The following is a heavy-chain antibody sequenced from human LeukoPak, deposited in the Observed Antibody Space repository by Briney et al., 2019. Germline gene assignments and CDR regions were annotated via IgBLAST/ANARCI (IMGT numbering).Heavy chain of an antibody. J-gene: IGHJ4*02. CDR1: GFTFSSYA. D-gene: IGHD3-22*01. CDR2: IGGSGGST. Sequence: GGSLRLSCAASGFTFSSYAMSWVRQAPGKGLEWVSAIGGSGGSTYYADSVKGRFTISRDNSKNTLYLQMNSLRAEDTAVYYCASSTQYYYDSSGYLGYWGQGTLVTVSS. CDR3: ASSTQYYYDSSGYLGY. V-gene: IGHV3-23*01.